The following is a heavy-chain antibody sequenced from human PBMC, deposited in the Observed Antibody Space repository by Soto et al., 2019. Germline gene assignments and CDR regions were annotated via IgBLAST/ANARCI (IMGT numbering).Heavy chain of an antibody. CDR2: ISGSGGST. CDR1: GFTFSSYA. V-gene: IGHV3-23*01. CDR3: AKATYYDFWSGSLDY. Sequence: GGSLRLSCAPSGFTFSSYAMSWVRQAPGKGLEWVSAISGSGGSTYYADSVKGRFTISRDNSKNTLYLQMNSLRAEDTAVYYCAKATYYDFWSGSLDYWGQGTLVTVSS. J-gene: IGHJ4*02. D-gene: IGHD3-3*01.